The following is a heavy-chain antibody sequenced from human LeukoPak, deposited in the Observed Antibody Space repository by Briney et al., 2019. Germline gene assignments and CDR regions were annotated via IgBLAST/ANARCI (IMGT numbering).Heavy chain of an antibody. CDR1: GFIVSTTY. D-gene: IGHD6-19*01. CDR3: AKGIAVAGPSWFDP. CDR2: IYSGGST. Sequence: GGSLRLSCAASGFIVSTTYMSWVRQAPGKGLEWVSVIYSGGSTYYADSVKGRFTISRDNSKNTLYLQMNSLRAEDTAVYYCAKGIAVAGPSWFDPWGQGTLVTVSS. J-gene: IGHJ5*02. V-gene: IGHV3-53*01.